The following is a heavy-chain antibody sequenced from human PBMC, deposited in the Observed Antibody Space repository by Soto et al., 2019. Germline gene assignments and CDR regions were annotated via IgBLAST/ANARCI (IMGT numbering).Heavy chain of an antibody. CDR3: ARDLVPIYDSRIYAFDI. V-gene: IGHV1-69*13. D-gene: IGHD3-22*01. Sequence: SVKVSCKASGGTFSSYAISWVRQAPGQGLEWMGGIIPIFGTANYAQKFQGRVTITADGSTSTAYMELSSLRSEDTAVYYCARDLVPIYDSRIYAFDIWGQGTMVTVSS. J-gene: IGHJ3*02. CDR2: IIPIFGTA. CDR1: GGTFSSYA.